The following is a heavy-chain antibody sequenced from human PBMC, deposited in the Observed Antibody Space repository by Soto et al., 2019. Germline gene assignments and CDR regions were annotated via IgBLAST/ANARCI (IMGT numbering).Heavy chain of an antibody. CDR3: VRDDWARFYGMDV. CDR2: AYYSGNT. J-gene: IGHJ6*02. V-gene: IGHV4-38-2*02. CDR1: GSSIITTYY. D-gene: IGHD3-16*01. Sequence: KTSETLSLTCSVSGSSIITTYYWGWIRQPPGKGLEWIGSAYYSGNTYYNSSLKSRVTIFVDTSKSQFSLVLGSVTAADTAVYYCVRDDWARFYGMDVWGQGTTVTVSS.